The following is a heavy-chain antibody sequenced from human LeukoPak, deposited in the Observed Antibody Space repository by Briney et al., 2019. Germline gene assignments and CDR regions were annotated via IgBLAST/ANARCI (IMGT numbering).Heavy chain of an antibody. CDR3: AAGRGYYDSSGYYGFDY. CDR2: ISGSGGST. D-gene: IGHD3-22*01. V-gene: IGHV3-23*01. Sequence: GSQRLSCAASGFTFSSYAMSWVRQAPGKGLEWVSAISGSGGSTYYADSVKGRFTISRDNSKNTLYLQMNSLRAEDTAVYYCAAGRGYYDSSGYYGFDYWGQGTLVTVSS. J-gene: IGHJ4*02. CDR1: GFTFSSYA.